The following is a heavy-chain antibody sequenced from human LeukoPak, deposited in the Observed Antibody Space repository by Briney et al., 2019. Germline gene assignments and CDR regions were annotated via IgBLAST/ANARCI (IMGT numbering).Heavy chain of an antibody. Sequence: GGSLRLSCAASGFTFSSYGMHWVRQAPGKGLEWVAVIWYDGSNKYYADSVKGRFTISRDNSKNTLYLQMNSLRAEDTAVYYCAKDQARNYYDGSGFDYWGQGTLVTVSS. CDR3: AKDQARNYYDGSGFDY. J-gene: IGHJ4*02. CDR1: GFTFSSYG. V-gene: IGHV3-33*06. CDR2: IWYDGSNK. D-gene: IGHD3-22*01.